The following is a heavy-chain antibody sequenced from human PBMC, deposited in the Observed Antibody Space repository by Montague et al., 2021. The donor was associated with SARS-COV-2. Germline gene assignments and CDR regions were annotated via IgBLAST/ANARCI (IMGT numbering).Heavy chain of an antibody. CDR2: INQSGRT. J-gene: IGHJ4*02. Sequence: SETLSLTCAAYGGSFSGYYWSWIRQPPEKGLEWIGEINQSGRTNNNPSLKSRVIISVDTSKNQFSLKLSSVTAADTAVYYCARRGSSVWGVTVSAELDYWGQGILAIVSS. D-gene: IGHD3-10*01. CDR1: GGSFSGYY. CDR3: ARRGSSVWGVTVSAELDY. V-gene: IGHV4-34*01.